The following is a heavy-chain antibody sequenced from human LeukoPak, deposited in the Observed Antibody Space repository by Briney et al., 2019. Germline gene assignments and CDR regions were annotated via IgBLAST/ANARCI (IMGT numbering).Heavy chain of an antibody. D-gene: IGHD6-6*01. J-gene: IGHJ5*02. CDR1: GFTFSTYS. V-gene: IGHV3-21*01. CDR3: ARAPPAYNSASPPWFDP. CDR2: ISSSSTYI. Sequence: PRESLRPPSAASGFTFSTYSMNWVRQAPGKGLEWLSSISSSSTYIYYADSVKGRFTISGDNAKNSLYLQMNSLRVEDTAVYYCARAPPAYNSASPPWFDPWGQGTLVPRSS.